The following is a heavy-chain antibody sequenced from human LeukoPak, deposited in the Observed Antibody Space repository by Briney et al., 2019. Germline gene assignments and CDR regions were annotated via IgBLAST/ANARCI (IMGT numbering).Heavy chain of an antibody. Sequence: SETLSLTCTVSGGSISSYYWSWVRQPPGKGLEWIGYIYYSGSTNYNPSLKSRVTISVDTSKNQFSLKLSTVTAADTAVYYCARQLVGATTSRFDYWGQGTLVTVSS. CDR1: GGSISSYY. V-gene: IGHV4-59*08. CDR3: ARQLVGATTSRFDY. CDR2: IYYSGST. D-gene: IGHD1-26*01. J-gene: IGHJ4*02.